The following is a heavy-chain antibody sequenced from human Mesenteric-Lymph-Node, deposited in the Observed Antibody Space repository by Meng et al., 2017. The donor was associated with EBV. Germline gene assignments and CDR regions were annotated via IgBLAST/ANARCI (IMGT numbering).Heavy chain of an antibody. D-gene: IGHD3-10*01. Sequence: QIPVKESGPTLVKPPQTLTLPCTFAGFSLRTSGVRVGWIRQPPGKALEWLALIYWDDDERYSPSLKSRLTITKDTSKNQVVLTMTNMDPVDTATYYCAHTSGDLYFDYWGQGTLVTVSS. V-gene: IGHV2-5*02. CDR3: AHTSGDLYFDY. J-gene: IGHJ4*02. CDR1: GFSLRTSGVR. CDR2: IYWDDDE.